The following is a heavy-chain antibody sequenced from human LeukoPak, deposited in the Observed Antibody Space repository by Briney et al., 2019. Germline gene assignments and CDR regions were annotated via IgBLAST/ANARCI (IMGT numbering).Heavy chain of an antibody. CDR3: ARDGHRDFWSGYSPRFDY. D-gene: IGHD3-3*01. V-gene: IGHV1-18*01. CDR2: ISAYNGNT. Sequence: ASVKVSCKASGYTFTSYGISWVRQAPGQGLEWMGWISAYNGNTNYAQKLQGRVTMTTDTSTSTAYMELRSLRSDDTAVYYCARDGHRDFWSGYSPRFDYWGQGTLVTVSS. J-gene: IGHJ4*02. CDR1: GYTFTSYG.